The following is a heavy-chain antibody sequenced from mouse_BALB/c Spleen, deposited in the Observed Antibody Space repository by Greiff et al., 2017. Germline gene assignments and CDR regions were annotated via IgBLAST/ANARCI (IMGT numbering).Heavy chain of an antibody. V-gene: IGHV2-2*02. Sequence: QVQLQQSGPGLVQPSQSLSITCTVSGFSLTSYGVHWVRQSPGKGLEWLGVIWSGGSTDYNAAFISRLSISKDNSKSQVFFKMNSLQANDTAIYYCARMIYYYGSSYAAFAYWGQGTLVTVSA. J-gene: IGHJ3*01. CDR2: IWSGGST. CDR1: GFSLTSYG. D-gene: IGHD1-1*01. CDR3: ARMIYYYGSSYAAFAY.